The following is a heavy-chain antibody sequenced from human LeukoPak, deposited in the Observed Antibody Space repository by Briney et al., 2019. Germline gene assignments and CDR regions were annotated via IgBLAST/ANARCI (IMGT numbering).Heavy chain of an antibody. CDR1: GGPFSAY. V-gene: IGHV4-34*01. J-gene: IGHJ4*02. CDR3: ASSPGDYGGNYFDY. Sequence: SETLSLTCAVSGGPFSAYWSWIRQPPGKGLEWIGEINQSGSTNYNPSLKSRVTISVDRSKNQFSLKLSSVTAADTAVYCCASSPGDYGGNYFDYWGQGTLVTVSS. D-gene: IGHD4-23*01. CDR2: INQSGST.